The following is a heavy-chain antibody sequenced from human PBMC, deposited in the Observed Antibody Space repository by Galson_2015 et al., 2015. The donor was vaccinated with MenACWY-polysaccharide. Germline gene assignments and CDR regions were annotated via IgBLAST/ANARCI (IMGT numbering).Heavy chain of an antibody. CDR3: SRLQSKYMDV. V-gene: IGHV3-33*08. Sequence: SLRLSCAPPGPTFSSSGMHWVRQAPGKGLEWVTLIYYDGSKKEYADSVKGRFTISRDNSKNTLYLQMDSLRAEDTAVYYCSRLQSKYMDVWGKGTTVTVSS. J-gene: IGHJ6*04. D-gene: IGHD4-11*01. CDR1: GPTFSSSG. CDR2: IYYDGSKK.